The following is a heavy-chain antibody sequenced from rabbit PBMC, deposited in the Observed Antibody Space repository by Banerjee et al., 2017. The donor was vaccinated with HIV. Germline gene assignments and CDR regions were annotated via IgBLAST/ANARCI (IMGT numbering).Heavy chain of an antibody. V-gene: IGHV1S40*01. J-gene: IGHJ4*01. Sequence: QSLEESGGDLVKPGASLTLTCKASGIDFSGDYYMCWVRQAPGKGLEWIGCIYAASIGSTWYVSWAKGRFTISKTSSTTMTLQITSLTAADTATYFCARSFGGSLGDADGAYYFNLWGPGTLVT. CDR1: GIDFSGDYY. CDR2: IYAASIGST. CDR3: ARSFGGSLGDADGAYYFNL. D-gene: IGHD6-1*01.